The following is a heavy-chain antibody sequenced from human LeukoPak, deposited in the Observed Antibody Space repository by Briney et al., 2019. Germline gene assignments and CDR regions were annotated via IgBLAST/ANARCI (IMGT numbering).Heavy chain of an antibody. Sequence: GGSLRLSCAASGFTFSNYWMSWVRQAPGKGLEWVANIKEDGSEKYYVDSVKGRFTISRDNARNSLYLQMNSLRAEDTAVYYCASGRQLGYWGQGTLVTVSS. CDR1: GFTFSNYW. J-gene: IGHJ4*02. CDR2: IKEDGSEK. D-gene: IGHD6-13*01. CDR3: ASGRQLGY. V-gene: IGHV3-7*01.